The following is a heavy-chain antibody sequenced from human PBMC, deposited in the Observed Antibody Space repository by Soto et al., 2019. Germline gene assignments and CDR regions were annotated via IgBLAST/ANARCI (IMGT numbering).Heavy chain of an antibody. CDR3: ARDRCFDGSCYSASDS. D-gene: IGHD2-15*01. J-gene: IGHJ5*01. CDR1: GFSFSTYD. Sequence: GGSLRLSCAASGFSFSTYDMDWVRQAPGKAPEWIAHISTTSFTIYYADSVKGRFTISRDDARNSLYLEMKSLRDEDTAVYYCARDRCFDGSCYSASDSWGQGILVTVSS. V-gene: IGHV3-48*02. CDR2: ISTTSFTI.